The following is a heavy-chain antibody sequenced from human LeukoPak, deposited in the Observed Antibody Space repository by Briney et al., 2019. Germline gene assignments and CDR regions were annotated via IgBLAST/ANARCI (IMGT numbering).Heavy chain of an antibody. CDR1: GGTFSGYA. Sequence: ASVKVSCKASGGTFSGYAISWVRQAPGQGLEWMGRIIPIFGTANYAQKFQGRVTITTDESTSTAYMELSSLRSEDTAVYYCARDMPLYGNPGIAVAGPYYFDYWGQGTLVTVSS. D-gene: IGHD6-19*01. V-gene: IGHV1-69*05. J-gene: IGHJ4*02. CDR3: ARDMPLYGNPGIAVAGPYYFDY. CDR2: IIPIFGTA.